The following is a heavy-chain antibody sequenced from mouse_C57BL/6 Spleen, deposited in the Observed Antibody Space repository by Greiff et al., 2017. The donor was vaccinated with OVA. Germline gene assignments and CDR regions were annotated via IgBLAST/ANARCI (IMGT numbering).Heavy chain of an antibody. CDR1: GYSITSGYY. CDR2: ISYDGSN. J-gene: IGHJ3*01. D-gene: IGHD2-1*01. V-gene: IGHV3-6*01. CDR3: AREGYGNYDWFAY. Sequence: ESGPGLVKPSQSLSLTCSVTGYSITSGYYWNWIRQFPGNKLEWMGYISYDGSNNYKPSLKNRISITRDTSKNQFFLKLNSVTTEDTATYYCAREGYGNYDWFAYWGQGTLVTVSA.